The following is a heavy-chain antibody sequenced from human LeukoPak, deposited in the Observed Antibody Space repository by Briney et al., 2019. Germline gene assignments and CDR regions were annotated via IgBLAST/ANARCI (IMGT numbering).Heavy chain of an antibody. Sequence: GGSLRLSCAASGFTFSSYAMTWVRQAPGKGLEWVSSFSFNGESTYYADSVKGRFTISRDNSKNTLYLQMNSLRAEDTAVYYCAKDRGHYDFFKGPLGYWGQGTLVTVSS. CDR1: GFTFSSYA. CDR2: FSFNGEST. CDR3: AKDRGHYDFFKGPLGY. D-gene: IGHD3-3*01. V-gene: IGHV3-23*01. J-gene: IGHJ4*02.